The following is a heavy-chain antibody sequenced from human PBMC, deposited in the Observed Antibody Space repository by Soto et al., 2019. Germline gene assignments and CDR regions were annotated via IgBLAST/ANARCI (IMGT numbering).Heavy chain of an antibody. J-gene: IGHJ4*02. CDR1: GDTFTFYS. CDR2: INPILSMS. Sequence: QVQLVQSGAEVKRPGSSVKVSCKASGDTFTFYSINWVRQAPGLGLEWMGRINPILSMSTYATRFQGRVTMTADKATSTAYIELSSLRSEGTATYYCASSYGSGYRAFDYWGQGALVTFAS. V-gene: IGHV1-69*02. CDR3: ASSYGSGYRAFDY. D-gene: IGHD3-10*01.